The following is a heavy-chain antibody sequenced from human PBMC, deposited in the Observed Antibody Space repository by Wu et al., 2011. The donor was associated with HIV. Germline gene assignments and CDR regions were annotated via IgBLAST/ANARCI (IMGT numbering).Heavy chain of an antibody. CDR3: ARDSAQSVVGTNWFDP. CDR2: IIPLFGTA. V-gene: IGHV1-69*05. CDR1: GGTFNSYA. D-gene: IGHD1-1*01. Sequence: QVQLVQSGAAVKRPGSSVKVSCKVSGGTFNSYAISWVRQAPGQGLEWMGGIIPLFGTADSAETFQGRVTITMDESTSTVYMELSSLRSEDTAVYYCARDSAQSVVGTNWFDPGPGNPGHRSP. J-gene: IGHJ5*02.